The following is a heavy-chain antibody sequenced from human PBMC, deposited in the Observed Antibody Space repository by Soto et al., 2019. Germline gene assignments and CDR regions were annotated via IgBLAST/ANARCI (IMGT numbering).Heavy chain of an antibody. CDR1: GFTFSSYS. J-gene: IGHJ5*02. CDR3: ARALKDHNWFDP. V-gene: IGHV3-21*01. CDR2: ISSSSSYI. Sequence: PGGSLRLSCAASGFTFSSYSMNWVRQAPGKGLEWVSSISSSSSYIYYADSVKGRFTISRDNAKNSLYLQMNSLRAEDTAVYYCARALKDHNWFDPWGQGTLVTVSS.